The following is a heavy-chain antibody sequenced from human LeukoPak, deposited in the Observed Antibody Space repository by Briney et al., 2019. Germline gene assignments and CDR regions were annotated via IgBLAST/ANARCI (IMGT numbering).Heavy chain of an antibody. D-gene: IGHD3-22*01. V-gene: IGHV4-39*07. CDR3: ARAPHFFDTSGSRYYFDY. J-gene: IGHJ4*02. Sequence: SETLPLTCTVSGGSISSSSYYWGWIRQPPGKGLEWIGSIYYSGNTYYSPSLMSRVTISVDTSKNQFSLILRSVTAADTAVYYCARAPHFFDTSGSRYYFDYWGQGALVTVSS. CDR2: IYYSGNT. CDR1: GGSISSSSYY.